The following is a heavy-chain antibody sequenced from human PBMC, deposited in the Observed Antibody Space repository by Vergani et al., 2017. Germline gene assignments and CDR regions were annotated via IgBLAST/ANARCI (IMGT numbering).Heavy chain of an antibody. CDR1: GFTFSSYA. CDR2: ISGSGGST. D-gene: IGHD6-13*01. V-gene: IGHV3-23*01. J-gene: IGHJ4*02. Sequence: EVQLLESGGGLVQPGGSLRLSCAASGFTFSSYAMSWVRQAPGKGLEWVSAISGSGGSTYYADSVKGRFTISRDNSKNTLYLQMNSLGAEDTAVYDCAKGIGRPGSSWFDYWGQGTLVTVSS. CDR3: AKGIGRPGSSWFDY.